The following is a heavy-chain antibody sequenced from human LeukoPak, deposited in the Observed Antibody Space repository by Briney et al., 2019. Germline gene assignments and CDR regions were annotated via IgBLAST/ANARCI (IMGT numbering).Heavy chain of an antibody. CDR2: IYYSGST. J-gene: IGHJ4*02. Sequence: PSETLSLTCTVSGGAISSYYWSWIRQPPGKGLEWIGYIYYSGSTNYNPSLKSRVTISVDTSKNQFSLKLSSVTAADTAVYYCARVSSQSYFDYWGQGTLATVSS. V-gene: IGHV4-59*01. CDR3: ARVSSQSYFDY. CDR1: GGAISSYY.